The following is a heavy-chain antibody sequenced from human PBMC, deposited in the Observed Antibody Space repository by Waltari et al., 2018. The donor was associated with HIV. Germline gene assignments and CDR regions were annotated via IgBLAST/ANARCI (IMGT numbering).Heavy chain of an antibody. Sequence: EVQLVESGGGLGQPGRSLRLSCTASGFSFNDYAMHWVRQAPGKGLEWVSGISWNSGSIYYAESVKGRFTIARDNAKNSIYLQMNSLRTEDTAFYYCAKGGFMTVTKEGGRFENWGQGTLVTVSP. J-gene: IGHJ4*02. CDR1: GFSFNDYA. V-gene: IGHV3-9*01. CDR3: AKGGFMTVTKEGGRFEN. D-gene: IGHD2-21*02. CDR2: ISWNSGSI.